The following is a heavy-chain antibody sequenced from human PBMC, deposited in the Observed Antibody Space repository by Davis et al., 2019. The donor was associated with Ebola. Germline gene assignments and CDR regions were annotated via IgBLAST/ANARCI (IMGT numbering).Heavy chain of an antibody. J-gene: IGHJ4*02. Sequence: GESLKISCAASGFTFSGSAMHWVRQASGKGLEWVGRIRSKANSYATAYAASVKGRFTISRDNSKNTLYLQMNSLRAEDTAVYYCARRADYWGQGTLVTVSS. V-gene: IGHV3-73*01. CDR1: GFTFSGSA. CDR3: ARRADY. CDR2: IRSKANSYAT.